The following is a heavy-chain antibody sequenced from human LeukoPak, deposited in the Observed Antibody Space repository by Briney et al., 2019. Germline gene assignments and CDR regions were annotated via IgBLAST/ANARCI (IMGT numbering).Heavy chain of an antibody. Sequence: SETLSLTCTVSGGSISGHYWSWIRQPPGKGLEWIGYIYYSGSTNYNPSLKSRVTISVDTSKNQFSLKLSSVTAADTAVYYCARASIAARQVDYWGQGTLVTVSS. CDR2: IYYSGST. CDR1: GGSISGHY. J-gene: IGHJ4*02. D-gene: IGHD6-6*01. CDR3: ARASIAARQVDY. V-gene: IGHV4-59*11.